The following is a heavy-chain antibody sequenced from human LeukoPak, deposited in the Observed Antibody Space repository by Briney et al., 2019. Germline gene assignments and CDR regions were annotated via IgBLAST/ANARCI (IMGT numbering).Heavy chain of an antibody. J-gene: IGHJ6*03. CDR1: GYTFTGYY. CDR2: INPNSGGT. Sequence: EASVEVSCKASGYTFTGYYMHWVRQAPGQGLEWMGWINPNSGGTNYAQKFQGRVTMTRDTSISTAYMELSRLRSDDTAVYYCARDRKFSYYYGSEGYYYYYYMDVWGKGTTVTISS. D-gene: IGHD3-10*01. CDR3: ARDRKFSYYYGSEGYYYYYYMDV. V-gene: IGHV1-2*02.